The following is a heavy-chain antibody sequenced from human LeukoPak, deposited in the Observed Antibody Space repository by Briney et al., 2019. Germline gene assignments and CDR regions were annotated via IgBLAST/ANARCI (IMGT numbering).Heavy chain of an antibody. CDR1: GYSFTSYW. J-gene: IGHJ5*02. V-gene: IGHV5-51*01. CDR3: ARHTFDDYGDYSNWFDP. Sequence: PGESLKISCKGSGYSFTSYWIGWVRQMPGKGLEWMGIIYPGDSDTRYSPSFQGQVTISADKFISTAYLQWSSLKASDTAMYYCARHTFDDYGDYSNWFDPWGQGTLVTVSS. D-gene: IGHD4-17*01. CDR2: IYPGDSDT.